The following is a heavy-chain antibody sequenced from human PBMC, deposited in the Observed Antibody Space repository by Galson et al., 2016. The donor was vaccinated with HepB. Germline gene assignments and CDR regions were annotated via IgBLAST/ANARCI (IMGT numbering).Heavy chain of an antibody. CDR1: GGSINNSSYQ. J-gene: IGHJ6*02. V-gene: IGHV4-39*01. Sequence: SETLSLTCSVSGGSINNSSYQWGWIRQSPGKELEWIGSIYYSGSTYFNPSLKSRVNIALDMPKNQFSLKLSSVTAADTALYYCAGHSPDYSSVSCYVWVSFYYGMDVWGQGTTVTVSS. CDR2: IYYSGST. D-gene: IGHD2-2*01. CDR3: AGHSPDYSSVSCYVWVSFYYGMDV.